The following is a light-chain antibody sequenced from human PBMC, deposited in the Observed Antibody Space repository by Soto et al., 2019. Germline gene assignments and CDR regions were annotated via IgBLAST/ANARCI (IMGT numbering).Light chain of an antibody. J-gene: IGLJ1*01. CDR3: SSFNTRTTLV. CDR1: SGDVGAYNY. CDR2: EVS. Sequence: QSALTQPASVSGSPGQSITISCSGTSGDVGAYNYVSWYQHHPGKAPRLMISEVSNRPSGVSNRFSGSKSGNTASLTISGLQDEEEAVSYCSSFNTRTTLVFGSGTKVTV. V-gene: IGLV2-14*01.